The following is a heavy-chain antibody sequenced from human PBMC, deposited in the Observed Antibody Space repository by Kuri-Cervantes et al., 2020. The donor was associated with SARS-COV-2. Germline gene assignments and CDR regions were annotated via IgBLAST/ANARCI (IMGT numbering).Heavy chain of an antibody. CDR3: ARELSGWDSYYFYYMDV. V-gene: IGHV3-9*01. Sequence: SLKISCAASGFTFDDYAMHWVRQAPGKGLEWVSGISWNSGSIGYADSVKGRFTISRDNAKNSLYLQMNSLRAEDTAVYYCARELSGWDSYYFYYMDVWGKGTTVTVSS. D-gene: IGHD6-19*01. CDR1: GFTFDDYA. J-gene: IGHJ6*03. CDR2: ISWNSGSI.